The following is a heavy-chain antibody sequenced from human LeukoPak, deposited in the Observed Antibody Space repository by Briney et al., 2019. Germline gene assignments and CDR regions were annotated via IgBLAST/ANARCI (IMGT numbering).Heavy chain of an antibody. V-gene: IGHV3-30-3*01. CDR1: GFTFSNYV. D-gene: IGHD3/OR15-3a*01. CDR3: ARDYDFWGNNWFDP. CDR2: ISYDGSNQ. J-gene: IGHJ5*02. Sequence: GGSLRLSCAASGFTFSNYVLHWVRQAPGKGLEWVAVISYDGSNQYYADSVKGRFTISRDNSKNTLYLQVNSLRAEDTAVYYCARDYDFWGNNWFDPWGQGTLVTVSS.